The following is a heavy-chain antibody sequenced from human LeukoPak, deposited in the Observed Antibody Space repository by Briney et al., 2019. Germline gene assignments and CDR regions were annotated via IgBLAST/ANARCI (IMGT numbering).Heavy chain of an antibody. CDR2: IKQDGSEK. Sequence: GGSLRLSCAASGFTFSSYWMSWVRQAPGKGLEWVANIKQDGSEKYYVDSVKGRFTISRDNAKNSLYLQMNSLRAEDTAVYYCARDLPAAAVAGTGEPDYWGQGTLVTVSS. D-gene: IGHD6-19*01. CDR3: ARDLPAAAVAGTGEPDY. J-gene: IGHJ4*02. CDR1: GFTFSSYW. V-gene: IGHV3-7*01.